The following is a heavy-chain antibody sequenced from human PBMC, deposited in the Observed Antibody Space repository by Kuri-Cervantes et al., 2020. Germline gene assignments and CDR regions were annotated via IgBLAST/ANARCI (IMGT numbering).Heavy chain of an antibody. J-gene: IGHJ3*02. D-gene: IGHD2-21*01. CDR1: GGTFSSYA. V-gene: IGHV1-2*02. CDR3: ARTAPVAFDAFEI. Sequence: ASVKVSCKASGGTFSSYAISWVRQAPGQGLEWMGWINPNSGDTNYAQKFQGRVTMTRDTSISTAYMELNRLTSDDTAVYYCARTAPVAFDAFEIWGQGTMVTVSS. CDR2: INPNSGDT.